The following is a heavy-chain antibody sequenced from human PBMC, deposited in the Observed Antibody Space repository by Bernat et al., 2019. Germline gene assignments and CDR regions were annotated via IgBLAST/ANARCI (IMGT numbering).Heavy chain of an antibody. J-gene: IGHJ5*02. Sequence: QVQLQQWGAGLLKPSETLSLTCAVYGGSFSGYYWSWIRQPPGKGLEWIGEINHSGSTNYNPSLKSRVTISVDTSKNQFSLKLSSVTAADTAVYYCARASRYDFWSGYSWFDPWGQGTLVTVSS. CDR1: GGSFSGYY. CDR3: ARASRYDFWSGYSWFDP. V-gene: IGHV4-34*01. D-gene: IGHD3-3*01. CDR2: INHSGST.